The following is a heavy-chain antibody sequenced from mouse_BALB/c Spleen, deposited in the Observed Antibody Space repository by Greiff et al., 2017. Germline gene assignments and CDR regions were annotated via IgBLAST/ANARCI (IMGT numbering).Heavy chain of an antibody. CDR3: AIYYDYEGWFAY. CDR2: IYPGDGDT. Sequence: VKLMESGAELVRPGSSVKISCKASGYAFSSYWMNWVKQRPGQGLEWIGQIYPGDGDTNYNGKFKGKATLTADKSSSTAYMQLSSLTSEDSAVYFCAIYYDYEGWFAYWGQGTLVTVSA. V-gene: IGHV1-80*01. J-gene: IGHJ3*01. CDR1: GYAFSSYW. D-gene: IGHD2-4*01.